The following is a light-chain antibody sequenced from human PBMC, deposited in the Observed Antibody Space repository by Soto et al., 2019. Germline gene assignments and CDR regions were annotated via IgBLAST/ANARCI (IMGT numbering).Light chain of an antibody. Sequence: DIQMTQSPSSLSASVGDRVTITCQASHDISNYLNWYQQKLGKAPKLLIYDASNLEPGVPSRFSGSGSGTKFIFTISSLQPEDIATYYCQQYDTLSFTFGPGTIVDL. CDR3: QQYDTLSFT. CDR2: DAS. V-gene: IGKV1-33*01. J-gene: IGKJ3*01. CDR1: HDISNY.